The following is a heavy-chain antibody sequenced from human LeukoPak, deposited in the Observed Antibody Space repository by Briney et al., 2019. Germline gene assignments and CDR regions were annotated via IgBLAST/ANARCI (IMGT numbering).Heavy chain of an antibody. CDR1: GYSFDNYW. CDR2: IYPADSDT. D-gene: IGHD3-10*01. J-gene: IGHJ4*02. CDR3: ARHTSALSHDF. Sequence: GEFLKISCQGSGYSFDNYWIAWVRQMPGKGLELMGVIYPADSDTKYSPSLQGQVTISADKSINTAYMQWSSLKASDTAIYYCARHTSALSHDFWGQGTLVTVSS. V-gene: IGHV5-51*01.